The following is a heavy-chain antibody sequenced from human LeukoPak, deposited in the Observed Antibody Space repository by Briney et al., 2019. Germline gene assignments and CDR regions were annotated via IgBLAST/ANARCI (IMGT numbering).Heavy chain of an antibody. CDR1: GGSISSYY. CDR2: IYYSGST. J-gene: IGHJ2*01. Sequence: KPSETLSLTCTVSGGSISSYYWSWIRQPPGKGLEWIGYIYYSGSTNYNPSLKSRVTISVDTSKNQFSLKLTSVTAADTAVYYCAKYGSYYDSSGYLSQSPPYWYFDLWGRGTLVTVSS. CDR3: AKYGSYYDSSGYLSQSPPYWYFDL. D-gene: IGHD3-22*01. V-gene: IGHV4-59*12.